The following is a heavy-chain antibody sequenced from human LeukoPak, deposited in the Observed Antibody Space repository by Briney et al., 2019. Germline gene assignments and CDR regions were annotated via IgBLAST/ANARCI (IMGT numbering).Heavy chain of an antibody. V-gene: IGHV3-30*04. CDR1: GFSFSSYA. CDR3: ARDRVRIASYYFDS. D-gene: IGHD6-13*01. Sequence: QTGGSLRLSCAASGFSFSSYAMHWVRQAPGKGLEWVAVISYDGRDKHHVDSVKGRFTISRDNSKNTLYLQMNSLRAEDTAVYYCARDRVRIASYYFDSWGQGTLVTVSS. CDR2: ISYDGRDK. J-gene: IGHJ4*02.